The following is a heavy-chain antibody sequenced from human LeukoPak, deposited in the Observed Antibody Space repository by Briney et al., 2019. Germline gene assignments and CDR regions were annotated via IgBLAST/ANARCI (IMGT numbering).Heavy chain of an antibody. V-gene: IGHV1-69*04. D-gene: IGHD2-2*01. CDR1: GGTFSSYA. CDR3: ARRVYCSSTSCSEYYFDY. CDR2: IIPILGIA. J-gene: IGHJ4*02. Sequence: SVKVSCKASGGTFSSYAISWVRQAPGQVLEWMGRIIPILGIANYAQKFQGRVTITADKSTSTAYMELSSLRSEDTAVYYCARRVYCSSTSCSEYYFDYWGQGTLVTVSS.